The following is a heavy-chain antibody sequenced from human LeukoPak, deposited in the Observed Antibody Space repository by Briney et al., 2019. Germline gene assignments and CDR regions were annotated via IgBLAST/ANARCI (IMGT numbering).Heavy chain of an antibody. CDR3: ARRNHYFYYMDV. V-gene: IGHV4-4*09. D-gene: IGHD1-14*01. Sequence: PSETLSLTCTVSGGSISSYYWSWIRQSPVKGLEWLGYISPSGSAFYNPSLESRVTISLDTSENQFSLRLSSVTAADTAVYYCARRNHYFYYMDVWGKGTTVTVSS. J-gene: IGHJ6*03. CDR1: GGSISSYY. CDR2: ISPSGSA.